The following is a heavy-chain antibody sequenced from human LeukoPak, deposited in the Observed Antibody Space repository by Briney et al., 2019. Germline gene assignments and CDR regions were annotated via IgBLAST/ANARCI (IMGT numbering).Heavy chain of an antibody. D-gene: IGHD6-19*01. J-gene: IGHJ4*02. CDR2: IYYSGST. V-gene: IGHV4-39*07. CDR3: ARAGQWLVLHFDY. CDR1: GGSISSSSYY. Sequence: PSETLSLTCTVSGGSISSSSYYWGWLRQPPGKGLEWIGSIYYSGSTYYNPSLKSRVTISVDTSKNQFSLTLSSVTAADTAVYYCARAGQWLVLHFDYWGQGTLVTVSS.